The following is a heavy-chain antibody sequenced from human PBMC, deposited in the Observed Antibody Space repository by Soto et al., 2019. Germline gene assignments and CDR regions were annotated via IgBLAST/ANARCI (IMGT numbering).Heavy chain of an antibody. CDR3: ARGRNIVVVPAAIRDYYYGMDV. V-gene: IGHV4-34*01. CDR1: GGSINNGDYY. J-gene: IGHJ6*02. Sequence: SETLSLTCTVSGGSINNGDYYWRWIRQPPGKGLEWIGEINHSGSTNYNPSLKSRVTISVDTSKNQFSLKLSSVTAADTAVYYCARGRNIVVVPAAIRDYYYGMDVWGQGTTVTVSS. CDR2: INHSGST. D-gene: IGHD2-2*01.